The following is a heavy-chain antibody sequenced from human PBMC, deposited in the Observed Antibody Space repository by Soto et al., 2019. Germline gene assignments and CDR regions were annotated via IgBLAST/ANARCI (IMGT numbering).Heavy chain of an antibody. Sequence: QTLSLTCAISGDSVSGNSAAWNWIRQSPSRGLEWLGRTYYRSRWYNDYAVSVKSRITVTPDTSKNQFSLHLNSVTPEDTAVYYCARESKYYVSSDRYLDYWGLGALVTVSS. D-gene: IGHD3-16*01. CDR3: ARESKYYVSSDRYLDY. CDR1: GDSVSGNSAA. CDR2: TYYRSRWYN. J-gene: IGHJ4*02. V-gene: IGHV6-1*01.